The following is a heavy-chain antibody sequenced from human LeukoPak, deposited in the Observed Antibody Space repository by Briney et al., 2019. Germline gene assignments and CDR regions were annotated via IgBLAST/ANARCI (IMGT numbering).Heavy chain of an antibody. CDR3: ARLIVGANFDY. CDR2: IYHSGST. D-gene: IGHD1-26*01. V-gene: IGHV4-38-2*01. CDR1: GYSISSGYY. J-gene: IGHJ4*02. Sequence: SETLSLTCAVSGYSISSGYYWGWIRQPPGQGLEWIGSIYHSGSTYCNPSLKRRVTISVDTSKHQFSLKLRSVTAADTAVYYCARLIVGANFDYWGQGTLVTVSS.